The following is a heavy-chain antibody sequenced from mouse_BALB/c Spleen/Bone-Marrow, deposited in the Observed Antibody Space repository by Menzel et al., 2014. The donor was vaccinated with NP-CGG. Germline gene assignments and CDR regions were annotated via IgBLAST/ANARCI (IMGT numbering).Heavy chain of an antibody. D-gene: IGHD2-3*01. CDR3: ARSGDGPFAY. Sequence: VQLQQSGAALVKPGASVKLSCTASGFNIKDNYIHWMKQRPEQGLEWIGRIDPANGITKYGPKFQGKTTITTDTSSNTAYLQLSSLTSEDTAVYYCARSGDGPFAYWGQGTLVTVSA. J-gene: IGHJ3*01. CDR2: IDPANGIT. V-gene: IGHV14-3*02. CDR1: GFNIKDNY.